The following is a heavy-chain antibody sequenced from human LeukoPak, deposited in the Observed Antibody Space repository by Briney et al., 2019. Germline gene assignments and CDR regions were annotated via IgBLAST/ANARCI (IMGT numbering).Heavy chain of an antibody. CDR1: GFTFSRYA. V-gene: IGHV3-30-3*01. J-gene: IGHJ4*02. Sequence: GGSLRLSCAASGFTFSRYAMHWVRQAPGKGLEWVPVISYDGSNEYYADSVKGRFTISRDSSENTLYLQMNSLRVEDTAVYYCARVGYYSSGPFSYFDYWGQGTLVTVSS. CDR3: ARVGYYSSGPFSYFDY. CDR2: ISYDGSNE. D-gene: IGHD3-10*01.